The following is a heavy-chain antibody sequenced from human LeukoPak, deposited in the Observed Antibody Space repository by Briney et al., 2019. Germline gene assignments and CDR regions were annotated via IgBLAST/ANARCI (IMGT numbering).Heavy chain of an antibody. CDR3: ARCFGSGAYEDY. J-gene: IGHJ4*02. V-gene: IGHV4-38-2*02. CDR1: GYFISSGHY. D-gene: IGHD3-10*01. CDR2: IYHSGST. Sequence: PSETLSLTCTVSGYFISSGHYWGWIRQPPGKGLEWIGNIYHSGSTHYNPSLKTRVTVSVDTPKNQFSLKLSSVTAADTAVYYCARCFGSGAYEDYWGQGILVTVPS.